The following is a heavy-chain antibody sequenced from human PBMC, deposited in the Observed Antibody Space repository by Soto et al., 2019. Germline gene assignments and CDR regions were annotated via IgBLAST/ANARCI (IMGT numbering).Heavy chain of an antibody. D-gene: IGHD3-10*01. J-gene: IGHJ6*02. CDR2: VHHSWGS. CDR1: GGSISSYY. V-gene: IGHV4-59*08. CDR3: ARQGFCPLHGLVDV. Sequence: QVQLQESGPGLVKPSETLSLSCTASGGSISSYYWSWFRQSPGKRMEWIGYVHHSWGSSYNPSLQSRVAITQDTSKSQFAQEMTSVTATDTAVYYCARQGFCPLHGLVDVWGQGSAVTVSS.